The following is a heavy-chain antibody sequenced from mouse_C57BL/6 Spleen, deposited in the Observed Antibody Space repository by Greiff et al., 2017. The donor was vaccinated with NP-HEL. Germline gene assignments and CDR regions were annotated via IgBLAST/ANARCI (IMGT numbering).Heavy chain of an antibody. Sequence: QVQLQQPGAELVKPGASVKVSCKASGYTFTSYWMHWVKQRPGQGLEWIGRIHPSDSDTNYNQKFKGKATLTVDKSSSTAYMQLSSLTSEDSAVYYCAISYDYDVAPLAYWGQGTLVTVSA. CDR1: GYTFTSYW. CDR3: AISYDYDVAPLAY. CDR2: IHPSDSDT. D-gene: IGHD2-4*01. V-gene: IGHV1-74*01. J-gene: IGHJ3*01.